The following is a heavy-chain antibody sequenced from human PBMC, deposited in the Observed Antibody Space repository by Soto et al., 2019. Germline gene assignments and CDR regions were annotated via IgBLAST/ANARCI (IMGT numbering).Heavy chain of an antibody. CDR2: IDGSGGDT. Sequence: PGGLMRLSCAACGFSISSYAMSGDHQVPGTGLEWVSGIDGSGGDTSFADSVKGRFSISRDNSKKMLYLHMNNLRAEDTATYYCAKEMVAAADVEASAFDCWGQGILVTVSS. J-gene: IGHJ4*02. CDR3: AKEMVAAADVEASAFDC. CDR1: GFSISSYA. D-gene: IGHD2-15*01. V-gene: IGHV3-23*01.